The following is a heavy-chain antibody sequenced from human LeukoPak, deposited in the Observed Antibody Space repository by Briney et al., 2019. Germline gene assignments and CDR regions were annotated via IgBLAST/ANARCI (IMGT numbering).Heavy chain of an antibody. Sequence: GGSLRLSCAASGFTFRNYWMSWVHQAPGTGLEWVANIKQDGSDRNYVTSVRGRFTISRDNVESSLYLQMNSLRAEDTAVYYCVRNLAVAGTCFDSWGQGTLVTVSS. CDR3: VRNLAVAGTCFDS. V-gene: IGHV3-7*03. CDR2: IKQDGSDR. D-gene: IGHD6-19*01. CDR1: GFTFRNYW. J-gene: IGHJ4*02.